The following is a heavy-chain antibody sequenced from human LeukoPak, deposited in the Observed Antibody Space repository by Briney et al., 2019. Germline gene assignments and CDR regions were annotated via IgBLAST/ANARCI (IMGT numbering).Heavy chain of an antibody. J-gene: IGHJ4*02. V-gene: IGHV4-38-2*01. CDR1: SYSISSGYY. D-gene: IGHD3-9*01. CDR3: ARRYFDGNDY. Sequence: SETLSLTCAVSSYSISSGYYWGWIRQPPGKGLEWIGSIYHSGSTYYNPSLKSRVTISVDTSKNQFSLKLSSVTAADTAVYYCARRYFDGNDYWGQGTLVTVSS. CDR2: IYHSGST.